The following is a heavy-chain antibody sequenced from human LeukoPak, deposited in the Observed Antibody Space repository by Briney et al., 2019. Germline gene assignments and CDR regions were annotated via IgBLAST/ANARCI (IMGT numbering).Heavy chain of an antibody. CDR1: GGSFSGYY. CDR3: ARGNWVLYYFDY. CDR2: INHSGST. D-gene: IGHD7-27*01. Sequence: SETLSPTCAVYGGSFSGYYWSWIRQPPGKGLEWIGEINHSGSTNYNPSLKSRVTISVDTSKNQFSLKLSSVTAADTAVYYCARGNWVLYYFDYWGQGTLVTVSS. V-gene: IGHV4-34*01. J-gene: IGHJ4*02.